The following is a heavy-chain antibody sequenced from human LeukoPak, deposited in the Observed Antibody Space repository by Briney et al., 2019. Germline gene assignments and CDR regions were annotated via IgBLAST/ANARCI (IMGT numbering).Heavy chain of an antibody. CDR2: IYYSGST. J-gene: IGHJ6*03. D-gene: IGHD2/OR15-2a*01. Sequence: SETLSLTCTVSGGSISSSSYYWGWIRQPPGKGLEWIGSIYYSGSTYYNPSLKSRVTMSVDTSKNQFSLKLSSVTAADTAVYYCARCFEIKNIHYYYYYMDVWGKGTTVTVSS. CDR1: GGSISSSSYY. V-gene: IGHV4-39*07. CDR3: ARCFEIKNIHYYYYYMDV.